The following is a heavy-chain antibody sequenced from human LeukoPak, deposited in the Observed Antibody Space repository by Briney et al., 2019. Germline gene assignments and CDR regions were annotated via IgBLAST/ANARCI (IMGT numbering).Heavy chain of an antibody. Sequence: ASVKVSCKASGYTFTNYYIHWVQQAPGQGLEWMGIINPTGDSTSYAQKFQARVTMTRDTSTNTVYMELSSLRSEDTAVYYCARHPSPPLHHFDYWGQGTLVTVSS. J-gene: IGHJ4*02. CDR2: INPTGDST. D-gene: IGHD2-15*01. CDR3: ARHPSPPLHHFDY. V-gene: IGHV1-46*01. CDR1: GYTFTNYY.